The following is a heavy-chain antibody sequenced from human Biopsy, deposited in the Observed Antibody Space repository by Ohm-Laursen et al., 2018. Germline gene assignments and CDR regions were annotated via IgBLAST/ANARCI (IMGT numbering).Heavy chain of an antibody. CDR1: GFTFSSYG. CDR3: TAGIPGLSRSSDY. Sequence: SLRLSCTASGFTFSSYGIHWVRQAPGKGLECVALVKSNANGGTTEYPAPVEGRFSISRDDSRNTVYLHMSSLNTDDTAMYFCTAGIPGLSRSSDYWGQGTLVTVSS. V-gene: IGHV3-15*05. D-gene: IGHD6-19*01. CDR2: VKSNANGGTT. J-gene: IGHJ4*02.